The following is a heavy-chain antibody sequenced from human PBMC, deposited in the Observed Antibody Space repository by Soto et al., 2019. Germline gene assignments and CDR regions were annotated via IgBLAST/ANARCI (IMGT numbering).Heavy chain of an antibody. CDR3: ARDQGVFWSGYYPKRQNHYMDV. V-gene: IGHV3-21*01. Sequence: GSLRLSCAASGFTFSSYSMNWVRQAPGKGLEWVPSISSSSSYIYYADPVKGRFTISRDNAKNSLYLQMNSLRAEDTAVYYCARDQGVFWSGYYPKRQNHYMDVWGKGTTVTVSS. J-gene: IGHJ6*03. CDR2: ISSSSSYI. D-gene: IGHD3-3*01. CDR1: GFTFSSYS.